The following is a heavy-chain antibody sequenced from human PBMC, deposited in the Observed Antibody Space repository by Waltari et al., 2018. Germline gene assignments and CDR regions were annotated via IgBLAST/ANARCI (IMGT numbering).Heavy chain of an antibody. J-gene: IGHJ3*02. Sequence: QVQLQESGPGLVKPSETLSLTCAVSGYSISSGYYWGWIRQPPGKGLEWIGSIYHSGSTYYNPSLKSRVTISVDTSKNQFSLKLSSVTAADTAVYYCAFRPRYSYGYFGNAFDIWGQGTMVTVSS. CDR1: GYSISSGYY. D-gene: IGHD5-18*01. CDR3: AFRPRYSYGYFGNAFDI. V-gene: IGHV4-38-2*01. CDR2: IYHSGST.